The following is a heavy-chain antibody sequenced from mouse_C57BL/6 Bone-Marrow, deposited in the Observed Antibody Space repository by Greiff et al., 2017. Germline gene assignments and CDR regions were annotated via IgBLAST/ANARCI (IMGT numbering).Heavy chain of an antibody. CDR1: GYTFTSYW. V-gene: IGHV1-53*01. D-gene: IGHD1-1*01. Sequence: VQLQESGTELVKPGASVKLSCKASGYTFTSYWMHWVKQRPGQGLEWIGNINPSNGGTNYNEKFKSKATLTVDKSSSTAYMQLSSLTSEDSAVYYCARSYYGSSYEDYWGQGTTLTVSS. J-gene: IGHJ2*01. CDR2: INPSNGGT. CDR3: ARSYYGSSYEDY.